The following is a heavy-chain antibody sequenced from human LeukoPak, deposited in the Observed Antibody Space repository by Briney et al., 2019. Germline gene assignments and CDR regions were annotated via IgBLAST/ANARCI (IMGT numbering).Heavy chain of an antibody. CDR1: GGTFSSYA. CDR2: IIPIFGTA. Sequence: ASVKVSSKASGGTFSSYAISWVRQAPGQGLEWMGGIIPIFGTANYAQKFQGRVTITADESTSTAYMELSSLRSEDTAVYYCARGEVVTYFDYWGQGTLVTVSS. D-gene: IGHD4-23*01. V-gene: IGHV1-69*01. J-gene: IGHJ4*02. CDR3: ARGEVVTYFDY.